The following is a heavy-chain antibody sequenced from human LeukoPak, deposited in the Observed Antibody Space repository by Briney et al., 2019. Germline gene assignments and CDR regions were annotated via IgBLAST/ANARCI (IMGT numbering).Heavy chain of an antibody. D-gene: IGHD6-13*01. CDR3: ARGWYSSSWYSS. Sequence: PSETLSLTCAVYGGSFSGYYWSWIRQPPGKGLEWIGEINHSGSTNYNPSLKSRVTISVDTSKNQFSLKLSSVTAADQAVYYCARGWYSSSWYSSWGQGTLVTVSS. CDR2: INHSGST. V-gene: IGHV4-34*01. J-gene: IGHJ4*02. CDR1: GGSFSGYY.